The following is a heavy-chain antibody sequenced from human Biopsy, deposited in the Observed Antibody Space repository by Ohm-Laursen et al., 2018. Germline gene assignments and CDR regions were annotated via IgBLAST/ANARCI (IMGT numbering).Heavy chain of an antibody. CDR3: AIFEGYSDDNLDYEHYGMDV. V-gene: IGHV1-46*01. CDR2: ISPSGGGT. Sequence: GSSVKVSCNGSEFSFSRYDMHWVRQAPGRGLEWMGIISPSGGGTMDTQKFQDRLTMTRDMSTSTVHMELKSLKSEDTAVYYCAIFEGYSDDNLDYEHYGMDVWGQGTTVTVSS. CDR1: EFSFSRYD. J-gene: IGHJ6*02. D-gene: IGHD1-26*01.